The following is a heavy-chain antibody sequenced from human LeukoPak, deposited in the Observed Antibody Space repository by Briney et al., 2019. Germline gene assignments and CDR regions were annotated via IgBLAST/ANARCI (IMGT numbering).Heavy chain of an antibody. Sequence: ASVKVCCKASGYTFTGYYMHWVRQAPGQGLEWMGCINPNSGGTNYAQKFQGRVTMTRDTSISTAYMELSRLRSDDTAVYYCARVIAVAGTMHYWGQGTLVTVSS. CDR2: INPNSGGT. CDR3: ARVIAVAGTMHY. CDR1: GYTFTGYY. D-gene: IGHD6-19*01. V-gene: IGHV1-2*02. J-gene: IGHJ4*02.